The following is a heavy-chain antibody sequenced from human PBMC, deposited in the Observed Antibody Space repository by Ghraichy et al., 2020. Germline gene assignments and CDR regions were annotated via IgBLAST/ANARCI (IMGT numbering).Heavy chain of an antibody. Sequence: GGSLRLSCATSGFTFSSYGMHWVRQAPGKGLEWVAVIWYDGSNKYYADSVKGRFTISRDNSKNTLYLQMNSLRAEDTAVYYCARTLSPRDIVVGFDYWGQGTLVTVSS. CDR1: GFTFSSYG. CDR2: IWYDGSNK. V-gene: IGHV3-33*01. D-gene: IGHD2-15*01. J-gene: IGHJ4*02. CDR3: ARTLSPRDIVVGFDY.